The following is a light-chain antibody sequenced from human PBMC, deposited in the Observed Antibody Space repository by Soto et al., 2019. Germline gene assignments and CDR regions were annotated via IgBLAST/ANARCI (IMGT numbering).Light chain of an antibody. J-gene: IGLJ2*01. CDR1: SSDVGAYNY. CDR2: DVS. CDR3: SSYTSSTTVV. V-gene: IGLV2-14*01. Sequence: QSALTQPASVSGSPGQSITISCTGTSSDVGAYNYVSWYQQHPGKAPKLMIYDVSNRPFGVSHRFSGSKSGNTASLTISGLQAEDEADYYCSSYTSSTTVVFGGGTKLTVL.